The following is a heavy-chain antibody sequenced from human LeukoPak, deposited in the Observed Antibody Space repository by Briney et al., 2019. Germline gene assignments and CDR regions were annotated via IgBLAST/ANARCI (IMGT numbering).Heavy chain of an antibody. D-gene: IGHD3-10*01. CDR1: GFTFDDYA. Sequence: GGSLRLSCAASGFTFDDYAMHWVRQAPGKGLEWVSAISGSGGSTYYADSVKGRFTISRDNSKNTLCLQMNSLRAEDTAVYYCAKNWFGELLSFFDYWGQGTLVTVSS. CDR3: AKNWFGELLSFFDY. CDR2: ISGSGGST. V-gene: IGHV3-23*01. J-gene: IGHJ4*02.